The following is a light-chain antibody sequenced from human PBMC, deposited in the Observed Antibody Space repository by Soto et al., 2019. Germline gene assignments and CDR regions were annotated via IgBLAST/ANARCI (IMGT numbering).Light chain of an antibody. J-gene: IGKJ4*01. CDR2: DAS. CDR3: QQYDRYSLT. Sequence: DIQMTQSPSTLSASVGDRVTITCRASQSISGFLAWYQQKPGKAPKFLIYDASSLESGVPSRFSGSGSGTEFTLMITGLQPDDFATYYCQQYDRYSLTFGGGTKVDIK. CDR1: QSISGF. V-gene: IGKV1-5*01.